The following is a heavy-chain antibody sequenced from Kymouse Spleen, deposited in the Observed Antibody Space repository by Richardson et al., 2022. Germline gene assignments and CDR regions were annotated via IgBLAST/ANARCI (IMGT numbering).Heavy chain of an antibody. V-gene: IGHV3-48*02. CDR2: ISSSSSTI. CDR3: ARDGDFWSGYYTDYFDY. Sequence: EVQLVESGGGLVQPGGSLRLSCAASGFTFSSYSMNWVRQAPGKGLEWVSYISSSSSTIYYADSVKGRFTISRDNAKNSLYLQMNSLRDEDTAVYYCARDGDFWSGYYTDYFDYWGQGTLVTVSS. J-gene: IGHJ4*02. CDR1: GFTFSSYS. D-gene: IGHD3-3*01.